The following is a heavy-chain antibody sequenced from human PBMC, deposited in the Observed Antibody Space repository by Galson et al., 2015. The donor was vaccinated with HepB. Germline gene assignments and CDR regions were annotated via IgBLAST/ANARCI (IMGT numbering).Heavy chain of an antibody. CDR2: IIPIFGTA. CDR3: ARGIVVVPAAIYYYYMDV. J-gene: IGHJ6*03. CDR1: GGTFSSYA. Sequence: SVKVSCKASGGTFSSYAISWVRQAPGQGLEWMGGIIPIFGTANYAQKFQGRVTITADESTSTAYTELSSLRSEDTAVYYCARGIVVVPAAIYYYYMDVWGKGTTVTVS. V-gene: IGHV1-69*13. D-gene: IGHD2-2*01.